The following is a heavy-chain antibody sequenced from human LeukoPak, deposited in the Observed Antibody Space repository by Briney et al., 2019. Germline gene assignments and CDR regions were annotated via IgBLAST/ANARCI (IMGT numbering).Heavy chain of an antibody. CDR3: ARDHNPFDY. CDR1: GGSISSSSYY. Sequence: SETLSLTCTVSGGSISSSSYYWGWIRQPPGKGLEWIGSIYYSGSTYYNPSLKSRVTISVDTSKNQFSLKLSSVTAADTAVYYCARDHNPFDYWGQGTLVTVSS. V-gene: IGHV4-39*07. J-gene: IGHJ4*02. D-gene: IGHD1-14*01. CDR2: IYYSGST.